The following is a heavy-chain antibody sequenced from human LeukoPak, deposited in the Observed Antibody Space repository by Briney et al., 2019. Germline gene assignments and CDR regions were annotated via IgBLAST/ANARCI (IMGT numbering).Heavy chain of an antibody. CDR2: IYHSGST. CDR3: ARVRGYCSSTICYRYYFDY. D-gene: IGHD2-2*01. Sequence: SATLSLTCTVSGYSISSGYYWGWLRQPPGKGLEWIGTIYHSGSTYYNPSLKSRVTISVDTSKNQFSLKLTSVTAADTAVYYCARVRGYCSSTICYRYYFDYWGQGTLVTVSS. J-gene: IGHJ4*02. V-gene: IGHV4-38-2*02. CDR1: GYSISSGYY.